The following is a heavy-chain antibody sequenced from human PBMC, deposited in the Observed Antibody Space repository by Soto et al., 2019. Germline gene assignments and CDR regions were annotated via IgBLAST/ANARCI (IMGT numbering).Heavy chain of an antibody. V-gene: IGHV3-21*01. J-gene: IGHJ4*02. Sequence: EVQLVESGGGLVRPGGSIRLSCSASGFTFSRYSMNWVRQATGKRLEWVSSISSTTNYIYSADSMKGRFNVSRDNAKNSVYLEMNSLSAEDTAVYYCARESEDLTSNFDYWGQGTMVTVSS. CDR1: GFTFSRYS. CDR2: ISSTTNYI. CDR3: ARESEDLTSNFDY.